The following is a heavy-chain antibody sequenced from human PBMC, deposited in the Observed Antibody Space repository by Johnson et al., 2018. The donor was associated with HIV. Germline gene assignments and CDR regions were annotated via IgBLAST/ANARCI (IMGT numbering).Heavy chain of an antibody. V-gene: IGHV3-13*04. Sequence: VQLVESGGGVVQPRRSLRLSCAASGFTFSNYDMHWVRQATGKGLEWVSAIGTAGDTYYPGSVKGRFTISRDNSKNTLYLQMNSLRAEDTAVYYCAKDLLTLDAFDIWGQGTMVTVSS. CDR1: GFTFSNYD. CDR3: AKDLLTLDAFDI. CDR2: IGTAGDT. J-gene: IGHJ3*02.